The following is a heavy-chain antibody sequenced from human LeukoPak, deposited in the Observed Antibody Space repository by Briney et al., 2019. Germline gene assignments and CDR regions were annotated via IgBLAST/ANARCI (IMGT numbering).Heavy chain of an antibody. V-gene: IGHV3-30*18. D-gene: IGHD3-3*01. CDR3: AKVGARNYYYYGMDV. J-gene: IGHJ6*02. CDR1: GFTFSSYA. CDR2: ISYDGSNK. Sequence: SGGSLRLSCAASGFTFSSYAMSWVRQAPGKGLEWVAVISYDGSNKYYADSVKGRFTISRDNSKNTLYLQMNSLRAEDTAVYYCAKVGARNYYYYGMDVWGQGTTVTVSS.